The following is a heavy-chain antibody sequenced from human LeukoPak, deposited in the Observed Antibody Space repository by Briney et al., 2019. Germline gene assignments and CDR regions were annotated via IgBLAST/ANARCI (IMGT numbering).Heavy chain of an antibody. Sequence: GGSLRLSCAASGFTFSSYAMHWVRQASGKGLEWVAVISYDGSNKYYADSVKGRFTISRDNAKNSLYLQMTSLSAEDTAVYYCARHRTASDNWGQGTLVTVSS. CDR1: GFTFSSYA. D-gene: IGHD3-16*02. CDR2: ISYDGSNK. CDR3: ARHRTASDN. J-gene: IGHJ4*02. V-gene: IGHV3-30*04.